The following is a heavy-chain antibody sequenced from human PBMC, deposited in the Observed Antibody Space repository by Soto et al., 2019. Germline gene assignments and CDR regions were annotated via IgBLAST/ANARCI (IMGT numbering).Heavy chain of an antibody. CDR2: IKHGGSS. D-gene: IGHD6-19*01. Sequence: QVQQQPWGAGLLKPSETLSLTCTVYAGSFSPYYWNWIRQSPGKGLEWIGKIKHGGSSSYNPSLGSRVSISVDMSKNQFSLTLSSVTAADTAVYYCARGGSSDWQVALDIWGQGTMVPFSS. CDR1: AGSFSPYY. J-gene: IGHJ3*02. V-gene: IGHV4-34*01. CDR3: ARGGSSDWQVALDI.